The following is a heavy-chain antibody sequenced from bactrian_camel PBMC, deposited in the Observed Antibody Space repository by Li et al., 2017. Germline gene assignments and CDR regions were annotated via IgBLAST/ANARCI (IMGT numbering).Heavy chain of an antibody. CDR3: AAERRVGGWFNPRECEAFLRRPASIRD. CDR1: IAITNGCG. D-gene: IGHD5*01. J-gene: IGHJ4*01. V-gene: IGHV3S53*01. CDR2: IIPDGTS. Sequence: HVQLVESGGNSVQAGGSLKLTCTANIAITNGCGMAWYRQVPGKKREIVSTIIPDGTSTYVDSVKGRFTISQDRTTRTSFLQMTNLKPEDSGMYHCAAERRVGGWFNPRECEAFLRRPASIRDWGQGTQVTVS.